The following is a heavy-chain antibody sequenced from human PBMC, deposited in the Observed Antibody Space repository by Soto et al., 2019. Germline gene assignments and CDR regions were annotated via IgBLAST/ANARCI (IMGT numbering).Heavy chain of an antibody. J-gene: IGHJ4*02. Sequence: QGQLVQSGAEVRKTGASVKVSCKASGYTFTNFGITWVRQAPGQGLEWMGWISAYNGDTNYAQKLQGRVTMTTDTSTSTAYMELRSLRSDDTAVYYCARDVEYYYDSSGYYYPWYFDYWGQGTLVTVSS. V-gene: IGHV1-18*04. CDR2: ISAYNGDT. CDR1: GYTFTNFG. D-gene: IGHD3-22*01. CDR3: ARDVEYYYDSSGYYYPWYFDY.